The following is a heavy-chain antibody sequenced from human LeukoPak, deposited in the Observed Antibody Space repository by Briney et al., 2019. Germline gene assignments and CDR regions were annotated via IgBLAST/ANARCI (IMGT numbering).Heavy chain of an antibody. D-gene: IGHD3-10*01. J-gene: IGHJ4*02. CDR2: IRYDGSNK. CDR1: GFIFSNYG. CDR3: AAGHGWLSDY. V-gene: IGHV3-30*02. Sequence: GGSLRLSCAASGFIFSNYGMYWVRQAPGKGLEGVAFIRYDGSNKYYVDSVKGRFTISRDNSKNTLYLQMNSLRAEDTAVYYCAAGHGWLSDYWGQGTLVTASS.